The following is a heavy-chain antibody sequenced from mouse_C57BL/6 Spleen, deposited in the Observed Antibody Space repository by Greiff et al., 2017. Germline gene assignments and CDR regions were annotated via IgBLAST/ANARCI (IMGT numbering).Heavy chain of an antibody. D-gene: IGHD3-2*02. CDR3: ARVALSIQLRPLFAY. J-gene: IGHJ3*01. CDR1: GYTFTSYW. CDR2: IYPGRGST. V-gene: IGHV1-55*01. Sequence: QVPVKQPGAELVKPGASVKMSCKASGYTFTSYWITWVKQRPGPGLEWIGDIYPGRGSTNYNEKFKRKATLTVDTSSSTAYMQLSSLTSEDSAFYYCARVALSIQLRPLFAYWGQGTLVTVSA.